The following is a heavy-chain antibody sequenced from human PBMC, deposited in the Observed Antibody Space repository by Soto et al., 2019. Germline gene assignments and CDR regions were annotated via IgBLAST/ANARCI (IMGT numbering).Heavy chain of an antibody. CDR2: INPNGGDT. Sequence: GASVKVSCKASGYNFIGYYIHWVQQAPGQGLEWMGWINPNGGDTTYAQNFQGRVTMTRDTSINTAYLELNRLKSDDTAVYYCARNDCRGTSCYNDFFDPWGQGTLVTVSS. V-gene: IGHV1-2*02. J-gene: IGHJ5*02. CDR3: ARNDCRGTSCYNDFFDP. D-gene: IGHD3-10*01. CDR1: GYNFIGYY.